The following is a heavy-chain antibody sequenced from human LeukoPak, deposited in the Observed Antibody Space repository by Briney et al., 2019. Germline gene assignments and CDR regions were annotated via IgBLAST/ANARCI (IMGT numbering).Heavy chain of an antibody. J-gene: IGHJ5*02. CDR3: TVGRSTSYWFDP. Sequence: GGSLRLSCAASGFTVSSNYMSWVRQAPGKGLEWVSVIYSGGSTYYADSVKGRFTISRDNSKNTLYLQMNSLRAEDTAVYYCTVGRSTSYWFDPWGQGTLVTVSS. D-gene: IGHD6-13*01. V-gene: IGHV3-53*01. CDR2: IYSGGST. CDR1: GFTVSSNY.